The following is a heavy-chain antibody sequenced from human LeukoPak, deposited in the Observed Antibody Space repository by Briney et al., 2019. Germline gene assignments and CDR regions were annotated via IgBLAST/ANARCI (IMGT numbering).Heavy chain of an antibody. CDR2: IYPDDSDT. D-gene: IGHD4/OR15-4a*01. Sequence: GESLKISCKGSGYRFSTYWIAWLRQMPGKGLEYMGVIYPDDSDTIYSPSFQGQVTISVDRSINTAYLQWSSLNGSDTAVYYCARLLTTYFDFWGQGALVTVS. CDR3: ARLLTTYFDF. CDR1: GYRFSTYW. J-gene: IGHJ4*02. V-gene: IGHV5-51*01.